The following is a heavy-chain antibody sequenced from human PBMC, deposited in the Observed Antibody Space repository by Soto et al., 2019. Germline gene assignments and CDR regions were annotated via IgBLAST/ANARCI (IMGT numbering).Heavy chain of an antibody. CDR2: IWYDGSNK. J-gene: IGHJ6*02. CDR3: ARDAGGAMVRIYYGMDV. D-gene: IGHD3-10*01. CDR1: GFTFSSYG. Sequence: QVQLVESGGGVVQPGRSLRLSCAASGFTFSSYGMHWVRQAPGKGLEWVAVIWYDGSNKYYADSVKGRFTISRDNSKNAVYRQMNSLRAEDTAVYYWARDAGGAMVRIYYGMDVWGQGTTVSVSS. V-gene: IGHV3-33*01.